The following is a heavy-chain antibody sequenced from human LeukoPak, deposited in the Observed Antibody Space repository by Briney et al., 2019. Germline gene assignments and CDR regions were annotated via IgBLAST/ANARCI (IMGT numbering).Heavy chain of an antibody. Sequence: PGGSLRLSCAASGFTFSSYGMHWVRQAPGKGLEWVAFIRYDGSNKYYADSVKGRFTISRDNSKNTLYLQMNSLRAEDTAVYYCAKDSSNYDSSGYTYYFDYWGQGTLVTVSS. CDR2: IRYDGSNK. CDR1: GFTFSSYG. V-gene: IGHV3-30*02. D-gene: IGHD3-22*01. J-gene: IGHJ4*02. CDR3: AKDSSNYDSSGYTYYFDY.